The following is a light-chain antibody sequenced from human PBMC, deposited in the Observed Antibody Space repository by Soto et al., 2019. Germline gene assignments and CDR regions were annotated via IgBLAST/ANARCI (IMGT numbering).Light chain of an antibody. CDR2: GAS. J-gene: IGKJ1*01. CDR3: QQYNNWWT. V-gene: IGKV3-20*01. Sequence: EIVLTQSPGTLSLSPGERATLSCRASQSVNSSYLAWYQQKPGQAPRLLIYGASSRATGIPDRFSGSGSGTDFTLTISSLQSEDFAVYYCQQYNNWWTFGQGTKVDIK. CDR1: QSVNSSY.